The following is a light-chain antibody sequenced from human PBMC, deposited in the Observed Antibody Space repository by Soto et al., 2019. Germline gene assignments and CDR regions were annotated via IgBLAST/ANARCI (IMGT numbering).Light chain of an antibody. CDR2: EVT. J-gene: IGLJ1*01. V-gene: IGLV2-14*01. CDR1: SSDIGNYNA. Sequence: QSVLTQPASVSGSPGQSITIPCTGTSSDIGNYNAVSWYQQHPGKAPKLIIYEVTNRPSGVSDRFSGSKSGSTASLTISGLQAEDEADYYCGSWTTYRPYVFATGTQVTVL. CDR3: GSWTTYRPYV.